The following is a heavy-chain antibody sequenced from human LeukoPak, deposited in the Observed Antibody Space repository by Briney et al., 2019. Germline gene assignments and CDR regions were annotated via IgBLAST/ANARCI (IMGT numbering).Heavy chain of an antibody. CDR3: ARSDISGPYSWFDP. Sequence: SETLSLTCTVSGVSISSTSHYWGWIRQPPGKGLEWIGSIYYSGNPSYNPSLKSRLTISVDTSKNQFSLNLNSVTAADTSVYYCARSDISGPYSWFDPWGQGTLVTVSS. D-gene: IGHD3-22*01. J-gene: IGHJ5*02. CDR2: IYYSGNP. CDR1: GVSISSTSHY. V-gene: IGHV4-39*07.